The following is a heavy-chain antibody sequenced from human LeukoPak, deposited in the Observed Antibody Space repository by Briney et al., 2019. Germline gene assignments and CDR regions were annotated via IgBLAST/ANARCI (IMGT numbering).Heavy chain of an antibody. CDR3: AKGRYDFWSGYLTD. Sequence: GGSLRLSCAASGFTFSSYAMSWVRQAPGKGLEWVAAISGSGGSTYYADSVKGRFTISRDNSKNTLYLQMNSLRAEDTAVYYCAKGRYDFWSGYLTDWGQGTLVTVSS. D-gene: IGHD3-3*01. CDR1: GFTFSSYA. V-gene: IGHV3-23*01. CDR2: ISGSGGST. J-gene: IGHJ4*02.